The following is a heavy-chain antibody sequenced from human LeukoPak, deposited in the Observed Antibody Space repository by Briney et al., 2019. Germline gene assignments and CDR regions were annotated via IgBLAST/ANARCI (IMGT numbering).Heavy chain of an antibody. J-gene: IGHJ4*02. CDR2: INHSGSI. Sequence: SETLSFTCAVYGGSFSGYYWSWIRQPPGKGLEWIGEINHSGSINYNPSLKSRVTISVDTSKNQFSLKLSSVTAADTAVYYCAVAGRYWGQGTLVTVSS. D-gene: IGHD6-19*01. CDR3: AVAGRY. CDR1: GGSFSGYY. V-gene: IGHV4-34*01.